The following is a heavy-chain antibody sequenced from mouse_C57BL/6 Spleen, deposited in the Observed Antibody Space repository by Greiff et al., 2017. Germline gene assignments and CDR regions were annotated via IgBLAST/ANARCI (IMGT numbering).Heavy chain of an antibody. J-gene: IGHJ3*01. CDR3: ARGDSNPFAY. Sequence: QVQLQQPGAELVMPGASVKLSCKASGYTFTSYCMHWVKQRPGQGLEWIGEIDPSDGYTNYNQKFKGKATLTVDKSSSTAYMQLSSLTSEDSAVYYGARGDSNPFAYWGQGTLVTVSA. V-gene: IGHV1-69*01. D-gene: IGHD6-1*01. CDR1: GYTFTSYC. CDR2: IDPSDGYT.